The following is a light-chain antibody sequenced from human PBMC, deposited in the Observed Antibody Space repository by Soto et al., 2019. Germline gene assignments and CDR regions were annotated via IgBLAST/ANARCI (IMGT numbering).Light chain of an antibody. V-gene: IGKV1-12*01. CDR1: QCISSW. CDR2: GAS. J-gene: IGKJ1*01. Sequence: DIQITQSPSSVSSSVLDILTITCRASQCISSWLAWYQQKPGKPPKVLIYGASNLQSGVPPRFSGSGSGTDFTLAISSLQPEDSATYYCLQDINYPWTFGQGTKVDIK. CDR3: LQDINYPWT.